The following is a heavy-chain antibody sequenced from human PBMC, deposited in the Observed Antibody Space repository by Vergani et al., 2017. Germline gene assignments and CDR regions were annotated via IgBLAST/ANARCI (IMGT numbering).Heavy chain of an antibody. CDR3: AVSGSYSY. Sequence: QVQLVESGGGVVQPGRSLRLSCAASGFNFSSYAMNWVRQAPGKGLEWVAVISYDGSNKYYADSVKGRFTISRDNSKNTLYLQMNSLRAEDTAVYYCAVSGSYSYWGQGTLVTVSS. J-gene: IGHJ4*02. CDR1: GFNFSSYA. V-gene: IGHV3-30-3*01. D-gene: IGHD1-26*01. CDR2: ISYDGSNK.